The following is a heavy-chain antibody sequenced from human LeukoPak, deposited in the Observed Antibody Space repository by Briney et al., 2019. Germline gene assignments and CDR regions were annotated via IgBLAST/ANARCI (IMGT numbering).Heavy chain of an antibody. Sequence: GTSLRLSCEASGFTIMNYVMTWVRQAPGKGLEWVSIIYSGGSAYYADSVKGRFTISRDNSKNTLYLQMNSLRAEDTAVYYCARGLKGYSFDYWGQGTLVTGSS. CDR3: ARGLKGYSFDY. CDR2: IYSGGSA. CDR1: GFTIMNYV. J-gene: IGHJ4*02. V-gene: IGHV3-53*01. D-gene: IGHD5-18*01.